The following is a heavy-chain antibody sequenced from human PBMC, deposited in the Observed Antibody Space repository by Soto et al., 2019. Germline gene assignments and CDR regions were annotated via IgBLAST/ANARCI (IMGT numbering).Heavy chain of an antibody. CDR3: ARSRYCSSTSCYVPDYYMDV. V-gene: IGHV1-2*04. J-gene: IGHJ6*03. CDR1: GYTFTGYY. CDR2: INPNSGGT. D-gene: IGHD2-2*01. Sequence: QVQLVQSGAEVKKPGASVKVSCKASGYTFTGYYMHWVRQAPGQGLEWMGWINPNSGGTNYAQKFQGWVTMTRDTSISTAYMELSRLRSGDTAVYYCARSRYCSSTSCYVPDYYMDVWGKGTTVTVSS.